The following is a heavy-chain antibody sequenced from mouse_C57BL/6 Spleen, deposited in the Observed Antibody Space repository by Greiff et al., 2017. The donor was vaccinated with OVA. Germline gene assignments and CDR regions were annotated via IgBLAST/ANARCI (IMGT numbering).Heavy chain of an antibody. CDR1: GYTFTSYW. V-gene: IGHV1-64*01. CDR2: IHPNSGST. CDR3: ARRGDHDHAGFAY. Sequence: QVQLQQPGAELVKPGASVKLSCKASGYTFTSYWMHWVKQRPGQGLEWIGMIHPNSGSTNYNEKFKSKATLTVDKSSSTAYMQLSSLTSEDSAVYYCARRGDHDHAGFAYWGQGTLVTVSA. J-gene: IGHJ3*01.